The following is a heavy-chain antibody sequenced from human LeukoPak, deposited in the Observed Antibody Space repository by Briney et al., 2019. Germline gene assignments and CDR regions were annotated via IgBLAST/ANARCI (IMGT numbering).Heavy chain of an antibody. CDR2: ISSSGSTI. D-gene: IGHD5-18*01. J-gene: IGHJ4*02. V-gene: IGHV3-11*01. CDR1: GFTFSDYY. CDR3: ARAQRGYSYGYAWDY. Sequence: PGGSLRLSCAASGFTFSDYYMSWIRQAPGKGLEWVSYISSSGSTIYYADSVKGRFTISRDNAKNSLYLQMSSLRAEDTAVYYCARAQRGYSYGYAWDYWGQGTLVTVSS.